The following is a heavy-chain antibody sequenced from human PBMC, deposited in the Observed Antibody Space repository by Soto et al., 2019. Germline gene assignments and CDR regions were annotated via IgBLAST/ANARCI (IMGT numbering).Heavy chain of an antibody. J-gene: IGHJ6*02. Sequence: QVQLQESGPGLVKPSQTLSLTCTVSGGSISSGGYYWSWIRQHPGKGLEGIGYIYYSGSTYYNPSLKSRVTISVDTSKNQFSLKLSSVTAADTAVYYCARDRPKNDYYYYGMDVWGQGTTVTVSS. V-gene: IGHV4-31*03. CDR3: ARDRPKNDYYYYGMDV. CDR1: GGSISSGGYY. CDR2: IYYSGST.